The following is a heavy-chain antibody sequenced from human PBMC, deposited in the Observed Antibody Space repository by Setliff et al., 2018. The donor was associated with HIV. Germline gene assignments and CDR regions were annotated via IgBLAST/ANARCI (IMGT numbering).Heavy chain of an antibody. CDR3: ARDLGSGSYSISLDY. CDR1: GYTFTSDS. J-gene: IGHJ4*02. V-gene: IGHV1-46*01. D-gene: IGHD1-26*01. Sequence: ASVTVSCTASGYTFTSDSIHWARQAPGQGLEWMGIINPSSGSTSYAQKFQGRVTMTRDTSTSTVYMELSSLRSEDTAVYYCARDLGSGSYSISLDYWGQGTLVTVSS. CDR2: INPSSGST.